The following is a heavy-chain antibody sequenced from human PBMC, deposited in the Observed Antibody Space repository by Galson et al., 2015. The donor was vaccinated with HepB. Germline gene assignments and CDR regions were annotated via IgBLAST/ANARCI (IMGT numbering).Heavy chain of an antibody. J-gene: IGHJ4*02. CDR3: AKDAADGSSWPYYFDY. CDR1: GFTFSSYA. CDR2: ISGSGGGT. V-gene: IGHV3-23*01. D-gene: IGHD6-13*01. Sequence: SLRLSCAASGFTFSSYAMTWVRQAPGKGLEWVSAISGSGGGTYYADSVKGRFTISRDNSKNTLYLQMNSLRAEDTAVYYCAKDAADGSSWPYYFDYWGQGTLVTVSS.